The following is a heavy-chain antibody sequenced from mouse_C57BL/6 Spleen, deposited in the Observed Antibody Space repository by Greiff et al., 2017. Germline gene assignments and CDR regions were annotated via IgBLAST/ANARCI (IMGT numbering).Heavy chain of an antibody. CDR2: ISSGSSTI. Sequence: EVMLVESGGGLVKPGGSLKLSCAASGFTFSDYGMHWVRQAPEKGLEWVAYISSGSSTIYYADTVKGRFTISRDNAKNTLFLQMTRLRSEDTAMYYCARKGGYDYDGDYYAMDYWGQGTSVTVSS. V-gene: IGHV5-17*01. D-gene: IGHD2-4*01. J-gene: IGHJ4*01. CDR1: GFTFSDYG. CDR3: ARKGGYDYDGDYYAMDY.